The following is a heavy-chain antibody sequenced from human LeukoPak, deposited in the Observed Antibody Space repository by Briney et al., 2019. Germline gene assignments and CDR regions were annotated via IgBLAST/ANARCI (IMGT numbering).Heavy chain of an antibody. J-gene: IGHJ4*02. CDR2: INPNNGGT. CDR3: ARSMDIVVVPAADSSGFDY. CDR1: GYTFTGYY. Sequence: APVRVSXKASGYTFTGYYMHWVRQAPGQGLEWMGWINPNNGGTNYAQNFQGRVTMTRDTSISSAYMELSRLRSDDTAVYYCARSMDIVVVPAADSSGFDYWGQGTLVTVSS. D-gene: IGHD2-2*03. V-gene: IGHV1-2*02.